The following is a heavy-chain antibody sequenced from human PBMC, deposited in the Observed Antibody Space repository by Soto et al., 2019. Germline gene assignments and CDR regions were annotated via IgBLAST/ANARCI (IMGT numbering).Heavy chain of an antibody. J-gene: IGHJ4*02. V-gene: IGHV3-30*03. Sequence: QVQLVESGGGAVQPGRSLRLSCAASGFTFSNNGIHWVRQAPGKGLEWVAVISSDGLNKYYADSAKGRFTISRDKSKNMLFLQMNSPRVEDTAVYYCAMDLYGGSSRFDYWGQGTLVTVSS. CDR1: GFTFSNNG. CDR3: AMDLYGGSSRFDY. CDR2: ISSDGLNK. D-gene: IGHD2-15*01.